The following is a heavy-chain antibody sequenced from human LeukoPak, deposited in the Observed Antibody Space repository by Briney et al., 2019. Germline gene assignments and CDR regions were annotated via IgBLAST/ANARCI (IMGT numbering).Heavy chain of an antibody. CDR1: GFTFSSYA. D-gene: IGHD3-16*01. V-gene: IGHV3-30-3*01. CDR2: ISYDGSNK. CDR3: AREYDASDY. J-gene: IGHJ4*02. Sequence: QPGGSLRLSCAASGFTFSSYAMHWVRQAPGKGLEWVAVISYDGSNKYYADSVKGRFTISRDNSKNTLYLQMNSLRAEDTAVYYCAREYDASDYWGQGTLVTVSS.